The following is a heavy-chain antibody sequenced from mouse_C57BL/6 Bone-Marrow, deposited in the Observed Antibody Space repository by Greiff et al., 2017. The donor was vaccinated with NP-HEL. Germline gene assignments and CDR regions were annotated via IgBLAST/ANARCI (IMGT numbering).Heavy chain of an antibody. D-gene: IGHD3-2*02. CDR3: ARRQLRNYFDY. CDR1: GYTFTSYG. V-gene: IGHV1-81*01. Sequence: VQLQQSGAELARPGASVKLSCKASGYTFTSYGISWVKQRTGQGLEWIGEIYPRSGNTYYNEKFKGKATLHADKSSSTAYMELRSLTSEYSAVYFCARRQLRNYFDYWGQGTTLTVSS. J-gene: IGHJ2*01. CDR2: IYPRSGNT.